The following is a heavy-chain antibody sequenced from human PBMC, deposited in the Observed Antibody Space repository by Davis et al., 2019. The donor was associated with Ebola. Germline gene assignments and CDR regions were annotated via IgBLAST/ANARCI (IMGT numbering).Heavy chain of an antibody. CDR3: AKEDLGPIEMATYLFDY. Sequence: GGSLRLSCAASGFTFGPYAMTWVRQAPGKGLEWASAISGSGGSTYYADSVKGRFTISRDNSKNTLYLQMNSLRAEDTAVYYCAKEDLGPIEMATYLFDYWGQGTLVTVSS. J-gene: IGHJ4*02. V-gene: IGHV3-23*01. CDR2: ISGSGGST. CDR1: GFTFGPYA. D-gene: IGHD5-24*01.